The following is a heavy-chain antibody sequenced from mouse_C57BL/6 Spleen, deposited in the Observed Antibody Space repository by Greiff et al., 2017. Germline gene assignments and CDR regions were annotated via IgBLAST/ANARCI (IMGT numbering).Heavy chain of an antibody. V-gene: IGHV1-54*01. CDR2: INPGSGGT. CDR3: ARGIYYGNYLYYFDY. Sequence: QVQLKESGAELVRPGTSVKVSCKASGYAFTNYLIEWVKQRPGQGLEWIGVINPGSGGTNYNEKFKGKATLTADKSSSTAYMQFSSLTSEDSAVYFCARGIYYGNYLYYFDYWGQGTTLTVSS. J-gene: IGHJ2*01. CDR1: GYAFTNYL. D-gene: IGHD2-1*01.